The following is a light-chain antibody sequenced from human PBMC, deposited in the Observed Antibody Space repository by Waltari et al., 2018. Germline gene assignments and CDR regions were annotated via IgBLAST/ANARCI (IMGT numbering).Light chain of an antibody. Sequence: DIVMTQSPLYLPVTPGEPASISCRSSQSLLHGDGYNYLDWYLLKPGHSPQLLIYLGSDRASGVPDRFSCSGSGTDFTLKISRVESEDVGVYYCMQALQTPLTFGGGTKVEIK. V-gene: IGKV2-28*01. J-gene: IGKJ4*01. CDR2: LGS. CDR3: MQALQTPLT. CDR1: QSLLHGDGYNY.